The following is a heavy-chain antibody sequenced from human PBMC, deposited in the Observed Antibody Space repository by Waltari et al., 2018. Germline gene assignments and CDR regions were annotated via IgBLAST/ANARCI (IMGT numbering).Heavy chain of an antibody. J-gene: IGHJ4*02. Sequence: QVQLVQSGAEVKKPGASVKVSCKVSGYTLTELSMHWVRQAPGKGLEWMGGFDPEDGKTIYAQKFQGRVTMTEETSTDTAYMELSSLRSEDTAVYYCVRWGLFGDYWGQGTLVTVSS. CDR1: GYTLTELS. V-gene: IGHV1-24*01. CDR2: FDPEDGKT. D-gene: IGHD3-10*01. CDR3: VRWGLFGDY.